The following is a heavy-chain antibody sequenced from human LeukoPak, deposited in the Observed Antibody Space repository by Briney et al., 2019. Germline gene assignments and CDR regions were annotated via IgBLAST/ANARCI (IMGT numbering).Heavy chain of an antibody. J-gene: IGHJ4*02. V-gene: IGHV3-33*01. D-gene: IGHD2-2*01. Sequence: PGGSLRLSCAASGFTYSSYGMHWVRQAPGKGLEWVAVIWSDGSTRYYADSVRGRFTISRDNSMNTVFLQVDSLRAEDTAVCFCARESIVVVPEDTGTFDYWGQGTLVTVSS. CDR1: GFTYSSYG. CDR2: IWSDGSTR. CDR3: ARESIVVVPEDTGTFDY.